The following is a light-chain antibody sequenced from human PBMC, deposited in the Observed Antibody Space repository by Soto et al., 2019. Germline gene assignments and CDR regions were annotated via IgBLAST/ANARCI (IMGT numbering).Light chain of an antibody. J-gene: IGKJ5*01. CDR3: QQYGNSPIT. CDR1: QSVGSSY. V-gene: IGKV3-20*01. Sequence: MVLAQCSGTLCLSPGERAPRSVRSSQSVGSSYLTWYQQKNGQAPRLLIYDVSSRATGIPDRFSGSGYGTDFNLTLSRLESDDFAVYYCQQYGNSPITVGQGTRLEIK. CDR2: DVS.